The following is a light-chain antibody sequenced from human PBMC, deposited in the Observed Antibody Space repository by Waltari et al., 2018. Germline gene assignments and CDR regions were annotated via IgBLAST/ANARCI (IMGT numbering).Light chain of an antibody. CDR2: DVT. CDR3: CSYAGSYTGV. J-gene: IGLJ2*01. CDR1: NNDVGGYDY. V-gene: IGLV2-11*01. Sequence: QSALTQPRSVSGSPGQSFTISCTGTNNDVGGYDYVSWYQQLPGKAPKPMIYDVTKRPSGVPDRFSGSKSGNTASLTISGLQAEDEADYYCCSYAGSYTGVFGGGSKLTVL.